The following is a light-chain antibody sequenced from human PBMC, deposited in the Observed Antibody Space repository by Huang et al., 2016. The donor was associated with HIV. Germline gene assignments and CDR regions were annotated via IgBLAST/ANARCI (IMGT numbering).Light chain of an antibody. CDR1: QSVSSN. CDR2: GAS. V-gene: IGKV3-15*01. CDR3: QQYNKWPVFT. Sequence: EIVMTQSPATLSVSPGERATLSCRASQSVSSNLAWYQQKPGQAPRLLIYGASTRATGIPARCSGSGSGTEFTLTISSLQSEDFAVYYCQQYNKWPVFTFGPGTKVDIK. J-gene: IGKJ3*01.